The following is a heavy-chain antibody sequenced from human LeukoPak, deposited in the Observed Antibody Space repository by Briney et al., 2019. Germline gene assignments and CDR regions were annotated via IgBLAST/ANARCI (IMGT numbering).Heavy chain of an antibody. J-gene: IGHJ6*03. CDR1: GGTFSSYA. CDR3: ARVNEYYYYMDV. Sequence: GASVKVSCKASGGTFSSYAISWVRQAPGQGLEWMGGIIPIFGTANYAQKFQGRVTITADESTSTAYMELSSLRSEDTAVYYCARVNEYYYYMDVWGKGTTVTVSS. V-gene: IGHV1-69*01. CDR2: IIPIFGTA.